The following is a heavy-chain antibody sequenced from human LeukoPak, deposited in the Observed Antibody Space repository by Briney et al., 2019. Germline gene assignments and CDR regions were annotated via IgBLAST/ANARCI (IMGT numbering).Heavy chain of an antibody. CDR3: AKGAANFDY. Sequence: GGSLRLSCAASGFTFDDYGLSWVRQAPGKGLEWVSAISGSGGSTYYADSVKGRFTISRDNSKNTLYLQMNSLRAEDTAVYYCAKGAANFDYWGQGTLVTVSS. J-gene: IGHJ4*02. V-gene: IGHV3-23*01. D-gene: IGHD2-15*01. CDR2: ISGSGGST. CDR1: GFTFDDYG.